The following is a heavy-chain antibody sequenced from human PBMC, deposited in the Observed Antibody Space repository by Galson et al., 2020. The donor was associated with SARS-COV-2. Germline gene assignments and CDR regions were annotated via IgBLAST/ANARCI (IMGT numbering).Heavy chain of an antibody. CDR2: ISGSGDFT. CDR1: GFTFNDYD. Sequence: GGSLRLSCEASGFTFNDYDMSWVRQAPGKGLEWVSVISGSGDFTKYTDSVKGRFTTSRDNPKNTLYLQMNNLRAEDTAVYYCAKDTQYSTSFGDYYYFYYMAVWGEGTTVTISS. V-gene: IGHV3-23*01. D-gene: IGHD6-6*01. J-gene: IGHJ6*03. CDR3: AKDTQYSTSFGDYYYFYYMAV.